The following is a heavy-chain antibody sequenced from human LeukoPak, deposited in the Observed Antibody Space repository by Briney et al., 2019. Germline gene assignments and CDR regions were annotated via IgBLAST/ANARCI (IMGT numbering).Heavy chain of an antibody. CDR2: IYTSGST. D-gene: IGHD3-9*01. CDR3: ARALVPYYDILTGYYKHPIDAFDI. J-gene: IGHJ3*02. Sequence: SETLSLTCTVSGGSISSYYWSWIRQPAGEGLEWIGRIYTSGSTNYNPSLKSRVTMSVDTSKNQFSLKLISVTAADTAVYYCARALVPYYDILTGYYKHPIDAFDIWGQGTMVTVSS. CDR1: GGSISSYY. V-gene: IGHV4-4*07.